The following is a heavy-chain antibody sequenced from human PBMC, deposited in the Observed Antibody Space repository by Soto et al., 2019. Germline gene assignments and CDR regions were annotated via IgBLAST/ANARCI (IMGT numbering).Heavy chain of an antibody. D-gene: IGHD2-15*01. Sequence: PLQTLALTSTVFAGSISSYDCRCIPQRPGKGLECIGYIYYSGSTDYNPSLKSRVTISVDTSKNQFSLKLSSVTAADTAVYYSARGYCSGYTSYAEGTYFYYGMDVWAQGTTVTVSS. CDR2: IYYSGST. CDR1: AGSISSYD. CDR3: ARGYCSGYTSYAEGTYFYYGMDV. J-gene: IGHJ6*02. V-gene: IGHV4-59*01.